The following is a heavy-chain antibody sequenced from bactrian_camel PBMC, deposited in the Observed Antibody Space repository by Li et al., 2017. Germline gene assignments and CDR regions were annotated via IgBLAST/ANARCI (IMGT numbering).Heavy chain of an antibody. CDR1: GYTYNHYC. J-gene: IGHJ4*01. D-gene: IGHD3*01. V-gene: IGHV3S63*01. CDR2: IIDTDGST. Sequence: HVQLVESGGGSVQAGGSLTLTCVASGYTYNHYCMGWFRLAPGKEREGVAIIDTDGSTFYADSVAGRFTISQDNSKNTLSLQMNSLKPEDTARYYCGRGFSKGSGPNCQYNFSGGGTQVTVS.